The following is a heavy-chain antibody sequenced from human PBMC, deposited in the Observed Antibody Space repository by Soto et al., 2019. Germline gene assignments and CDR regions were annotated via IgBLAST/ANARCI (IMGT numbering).Heavy chain of an antibody. Sequence: EVQLVESGGILVQPGGSLRLSCEASGFSFSTHWMSWVRQAPGKGLEWVGNIKADGSEKYYVGSVKGRFTISRDNAENSLYLQMNSLIADDAAIYCCATQGQRNFLMWGQGTVVTVSS. V-gene: IGHV3-7*02. CDR3: ATQGQRNFLM. CDR2: IKADGSEK. D-gene: IGHD3-3*01. J-gene: IGHJ3*02. CDR1: GFSFSTHW.